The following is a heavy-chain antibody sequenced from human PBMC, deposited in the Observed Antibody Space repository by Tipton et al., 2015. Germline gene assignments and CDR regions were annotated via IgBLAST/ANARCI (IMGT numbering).Heavy chain of an antibody. V-gene: IGHV4-59*01. Sequence: TLSLTCTVSGGSFSDYYWSWIRQPPGKGLEWIGSISHSGNTYYNPSLRSRVAMSMDTSKNQFSLKLSSVIAADTAVYYCARASIIQGYYHDSSRYFRVNPWGEGTVASVSS. J-gene: IGHJ5*02. CDR2: ISHSGNT. D-gene: IGHD3-22*01. CDR3: ARASIIQGYYHDSSRYFRVNP. CDR1: GGSFSDYY.